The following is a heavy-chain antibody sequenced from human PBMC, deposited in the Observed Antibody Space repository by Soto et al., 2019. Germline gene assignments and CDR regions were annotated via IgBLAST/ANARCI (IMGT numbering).Heavy chain of an antibody. CDR3: AAPYSSGHYQVFDY. V-gene: IGHV1-69*01. D-gene: IGHD3-22*01. Sequence: QVQLVQSGAELKKPGSSVKVSCTASGGAFSKYAISSVRQAPGLGLEWMGGILAIFGTAHYAQKFQGRVSMTAYESTSTVYMELRNLTSDDTAVYFCAAPYSSGHYQVFDYWGQGTLVSVSS. J-gene: IGHJ4*02. CDR2: ILAIFGTA. CDR1: GGAFSKYA.